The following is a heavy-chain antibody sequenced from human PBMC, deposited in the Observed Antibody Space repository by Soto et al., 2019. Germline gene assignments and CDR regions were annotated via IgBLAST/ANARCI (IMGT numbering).Heavy chain of an antibody. Sequence: GGSLRLSCEASGFMFSSYALSWVRQAPGKGLEWVPGISGSGDSAYHADSVKGRFTISRDDSKNTLYLQMNSLTVEDTAVYYCAKAYSSGSDYYYNMDVWGKGTTVTVSS. V-gene: IGHV3-23*01. D-gene: IGHD6-25*01. CDR3: AKAYSSGSDYYYNMDV. CDR1: GFMFSSYA. CDR2: ISGSGDSA. J-gene: IGHJ6*03.